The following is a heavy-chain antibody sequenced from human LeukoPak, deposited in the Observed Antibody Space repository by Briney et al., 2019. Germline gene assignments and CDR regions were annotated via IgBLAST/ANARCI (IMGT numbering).Heavy chain of an antibody. V-gene: IGHV3-7*01. D-gene: IGHD6-13*01. CDR1: GFTFSASW. Sequence: GGSLRLSCAASGFTFSASWMSWVRQAPGKGLEWVANINTDGSETYYVDSVRGRFTISRDNAKKSLYLQMDSLSEADTAIHYCARDPAAWDYWGQGTLVTVSP. CDR3: ARDPAAWDY. CDR2: INTDGSET. J-gene: IGHJ4*02.